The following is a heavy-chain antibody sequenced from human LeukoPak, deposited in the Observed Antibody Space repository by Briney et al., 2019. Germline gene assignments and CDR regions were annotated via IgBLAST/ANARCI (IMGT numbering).Heavy chain of an antibody. D-gene: IGHD2-21*01. J-gene: IGHJ5*02. Sequence: SSETLSLTCAVSTGSIRGSHHHWGWIRQPPGKGLQWIGSVYSSGSTYYNPSLRTRVTISVDTSKNQFSLWLSSVTAADTATYYCARIIRATGYYSNPKSGSFDLWGQGILVTVSS. CDR2: VYSSGST. V-gene: IGHV4-39*01. CDR1: TGSIRGSHHH. CDR3: ARIIRATGYYSNPKSGSFDL.